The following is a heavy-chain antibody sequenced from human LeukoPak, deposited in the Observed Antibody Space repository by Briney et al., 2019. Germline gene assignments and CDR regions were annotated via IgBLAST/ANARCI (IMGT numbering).Heavy chain of an antibody. J-gene: IGHJ4*02. V-gene: IGHV3-11*04. CDR2: ITSSGSTT. CDR1: GFTVSDDC. D-gene: IGHD6-13*01. Sequence: PGGCLRLSCAAAGFTVSDDCMSWVRQAAGEWLEWVSYITSSGSTTKYAESGKGRFTVSRDNAKNSLYLQMNSLRAEDRAVYYCGRAAAAAGTRPWNYWGQGTLVTVSS. CDR3: GRAAAAAGTRPWNY.